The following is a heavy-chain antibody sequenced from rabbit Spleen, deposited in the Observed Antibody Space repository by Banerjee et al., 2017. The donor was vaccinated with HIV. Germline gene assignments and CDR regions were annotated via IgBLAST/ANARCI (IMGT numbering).Heavy chain of an antibody. Sequence: QEQLEESGGDLVKPGASLTLTCKASGFSFSTTYYMCWVRQAPGKGLEWIACIKSTSGSTYYASWAKGRFTITRSTSLNTVTLQMTSLTDADTATYVCARDIPGADYAWDLWGPGTLVTVS. CDR1: GFSFSTTYY. J-gene: IGHJ4*01. V-gene: IGHV1S43*01. D-gene: IGHD6-1*01. CDR2: IKSTSGST. CDR3: ARDIPGADYAWDL.